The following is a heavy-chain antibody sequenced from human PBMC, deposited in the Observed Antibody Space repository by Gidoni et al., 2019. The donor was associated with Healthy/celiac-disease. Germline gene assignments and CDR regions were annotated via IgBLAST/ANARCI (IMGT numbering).Heavy chain of an antibody. J-gene: IGHJ4*02. CDR2: IRSSSNTI. D-gene: IGHD3-10*01. CDR1: GFTFSSYS. V-gene: IGHV3-48*02. CDR3: ARFVDSGLGLGY. Sequence: EVQLVESGGGLVQPGGSLRHSCAASGFTFSSYSRNWVRQAPGKGREWFSYIRSSSNTIYYADSVKVRFTISRDNAKNSLYLQMNSLRDEDTAFYYCARFVDSGLGLGYWGQGTLVTVSS.